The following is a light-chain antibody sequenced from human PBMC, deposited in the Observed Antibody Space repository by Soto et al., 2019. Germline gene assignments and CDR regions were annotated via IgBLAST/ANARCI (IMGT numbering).Light chain of an antibody. Sequence: DIGLTQSPATLSLSPGERTTLSCRANQSVGTYLNWYQQKSGQAPRLLIFDASNRAAGIPARFSGSGSGTDFTLTFSRLSPEYFEVYFWQRRRLWLTFGGGTKVE. J-gene: IGKJ4*01. CDR1: QSVGTY. CDR3: QRRRLWLT. V-gene: IGKV3-11*01. CDR2: DAS.